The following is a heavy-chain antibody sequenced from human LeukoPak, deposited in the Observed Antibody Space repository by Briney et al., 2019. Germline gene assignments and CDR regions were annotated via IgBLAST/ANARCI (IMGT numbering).Heavy chain of an antibody. J-gene: IGHJ4*02. CDR1: GFTFKAYW. CDR2: IQQDGSEK. CDR3: ARLRYTYGKNFDY. V-gene: IGHV3-7*01. Sequence: PGGSLRLSCAASGFTFKAYWMSWVRQAPGTGLEWVANIQQDGSEKNYVDSVKGRFTISRDNARNSLYLEMNSLRAADPAVYYCARLRYTYGKNFDYWGQGTLVTVSS. D-gene: IGHD5-18*01.